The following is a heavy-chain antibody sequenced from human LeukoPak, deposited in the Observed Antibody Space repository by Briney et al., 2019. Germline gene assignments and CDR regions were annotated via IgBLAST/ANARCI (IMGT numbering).Heavy chain of an antibody. V-gene: IGHV3-21*01. D-gene: IGHD3-9*01. Sequence: GGSLRLSCAASGFTFSSYSMNWVRQAPGKGLEWVSSISSSSYIYYADSVKGRFTISRDNAKNSLYLQMNSLRAEDTAVYYCARADRGGYDILTGYYANLVFDYWGQGTLVTVSS. CDR1: GFTFSSYS. J-gene: IGHJ4*02. CDR3: ARADRGGYDILTGYYANLVFDY. CDR2: ISSSSYI.